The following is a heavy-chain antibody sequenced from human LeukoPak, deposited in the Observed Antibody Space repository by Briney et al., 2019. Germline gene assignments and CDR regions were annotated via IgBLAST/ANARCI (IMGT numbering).Heavy chain of an antibody. J-gene: IGHJ4*02. CDR3: ARDGYSSGWTFDY. D-gene: IGHD6-19*01. V-gene: IGHV3-23*01. CDR2: ISACGGST. CDR1: AFTFSSYA. Sequence: PGGSLRLSCAASAFTFSSYAMSWVRQAPGKGLEWVSGISACGGSTYYADSVRGRFTISRDNSKNTLYLQMSSLEDKDTAVYYCARDGYSSGWTFDYWGQGSLVTVSS.